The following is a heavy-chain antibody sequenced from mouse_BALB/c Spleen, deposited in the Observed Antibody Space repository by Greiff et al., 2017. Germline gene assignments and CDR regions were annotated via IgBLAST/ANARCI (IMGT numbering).Heavy chain of an antibody. CDR2: ISYSGST. Sequence: VQLKQSGPGLVKPSQSLSLTCTVTGYSITSDYAWNWIRQFPGNKLEWMGYISYSGSTSYNPSLKSRISITRDTSKNQFFLQLNSVTTEDTATYYCARSDGYYGGFAYWGQGTLVTVSA. J-gene: IGHJ3*01. V-gene: IGHV3-2*02. D-gene: IGHD2-3*01. CDR3: ARSDGYYGGFAY. CDR1: GYSITSDYA.